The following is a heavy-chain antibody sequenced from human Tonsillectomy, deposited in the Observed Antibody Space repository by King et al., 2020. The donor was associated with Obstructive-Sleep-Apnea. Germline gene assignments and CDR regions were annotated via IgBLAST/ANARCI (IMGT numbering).Heavy chain of an antibody. J-gene: IGHJ4*02. Sequence: QLQESGPGLVKPSETLSLTCTVSGGSISSYYWSWIRQPPGKGLEWIGYIYYSGSTNYNPSLKSRVTISADTSKNQFSLRLSSVTAADTAVYYCATQGYSYGPFDYWVQGTLVTVSS. D-gene: IGHD5-18*01. CDR3: ATQGYSYGPFDY. V-gene: IGHV4-59*01. CDR2: IYYSGST. CDR1: GGSISSYY.